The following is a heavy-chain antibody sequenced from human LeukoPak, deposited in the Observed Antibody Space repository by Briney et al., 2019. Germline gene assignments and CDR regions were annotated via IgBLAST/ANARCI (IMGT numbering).Heavy chain of an antibody. D-gene: IGHD3-16*01. V-gene: IGHV3-73*01. Sequence: GGSLRLSCAASGFTFSGSAMHWVRQASGKGLEWVGRIRSKTNNYATAYAASVKGRFTISRDDSKNTAYLQMNSLKTEDTAVYYCTGLRGDSGSWFDPWGQGTLVAVSS. CDR1: GFTFSGSA. CDR3: TGLRGDSGSWFDP. CDR2: IRSKTNNYAT. J-gene: IGHJ5*02.